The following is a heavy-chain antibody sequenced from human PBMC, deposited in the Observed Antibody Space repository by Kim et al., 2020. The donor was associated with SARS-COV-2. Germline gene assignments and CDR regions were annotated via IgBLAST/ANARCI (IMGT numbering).Heavy chain of an antibody. J-gene: IGHJ6*02. Sequence: GGSLRLSCAASGFTFSNAWMSWVRQAPGKGLEWVGRIKSKTDGGTTDYAAPVKGRFTISRDDSKNTLYLQMNSLKTEDTAVYYCTTEPAAKFRYYGMDVWGQGTTVTVSS. CDR3: TTEPAAKFRYYGMDV. CDR2: IKSKTDGGTT. CDR1: GFTFSNAW. V-gene: IGHV3-15*01. D-gene: IGHD2-2*01.